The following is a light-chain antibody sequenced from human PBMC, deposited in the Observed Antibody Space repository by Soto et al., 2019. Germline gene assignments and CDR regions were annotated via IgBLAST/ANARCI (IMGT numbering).Light chain of an antibody. CDR1: SSDVGGSNY. Sequence: QSILTAPASVSVSPGQSITISCTGTSSDVGGSNYVSWYQQLPGKAPKLMIYDVSDRPSGVSDRFSGSKSGNTASLTISGLQAEDEADYYCSSYTRSSLYVFGTGTKVTVL. V-gene: IGLV2-14*01. CDR2: DVS. CDR3: SSYTRSSLYV. J-gene: IGLJ1*01.